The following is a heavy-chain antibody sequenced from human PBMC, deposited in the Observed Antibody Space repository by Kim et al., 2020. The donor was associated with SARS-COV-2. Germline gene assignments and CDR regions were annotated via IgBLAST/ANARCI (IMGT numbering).Heavy chain of an antibody. CDR2: ITSATSSA. CDR3: TRGTTDAHGIDY. Sequence: GGSLRLSCAASGFTFSSYSMHWVRQAPGKGLVWVSRITSATSSATYADSVRGRFTISRDNAKNTMYLQMHSLRAEDTAVYYCTRGTTDAHGIDYWGQGT. J-gene: IGHJ4*02. V-gene: IGHV3-74*03. D-gene: IGHD1-7*01. CDR1: GFTFSSYS.